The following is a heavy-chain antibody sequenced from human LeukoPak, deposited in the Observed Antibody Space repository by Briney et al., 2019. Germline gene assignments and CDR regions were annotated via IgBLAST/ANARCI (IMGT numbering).Heavy chain of an antibody. J-gene: IGHJ5*02. CDR1: GFIFNNYG. D-gene: IGHD3-22*01. CDR3: AKGSSGYFVDL. Sequence: GGSLRLSCAASGFIFNNYGLIWVRQAPGKGLEWVSAISNDGGGTNYADFVKGRFTISRDNSKNTLFLQMNSLSAEDTALYYRAKGSSGYFVDLWGQGTLVTVSS. V-gene: IGHV3-23*01. CDR2: ISNDGGGT.